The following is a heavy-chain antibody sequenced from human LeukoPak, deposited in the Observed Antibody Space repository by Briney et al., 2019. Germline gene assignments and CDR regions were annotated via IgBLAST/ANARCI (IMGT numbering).Heavy chain of an antibody. CDR1: GGSISSSSYY. V-gene: IGHV4-39*07. D-gene: IGHD3-22*01. Sequence: SETLSLTCSVSGGSISSSSYYWGWIRQPPGKGLEWIGSIYYSGSTYYNPSLKSRVTISVDTSKNQFSLKLSSVTAADTAVYYWARDLSNVAETYYDSSDYYFWGPGTLGNGS. J-gene: IGHJ4*02. CDR2: IYYSGST. CDR3: ARDLSNVAETYYDSSDYYF.